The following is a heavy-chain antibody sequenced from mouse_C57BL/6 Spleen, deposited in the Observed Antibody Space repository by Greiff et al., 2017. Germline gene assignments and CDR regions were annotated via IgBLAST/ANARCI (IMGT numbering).Heavy chain of an antibody. D-gene: IGHD2-3*01. CDR1: GYTFTSYW. Sequence: VQLLQPGAELVKPGASVKLSCKASGYTFTSYWMHWVKQRPGQGLEWIGMIHPNSGGTNYNEKFKSKATLTVDKSSSTAYMQLSSLASEDSAVYSCARRYDGCYAMDYWGQGTSLTVSS. CDR2: IHPNSGGT. CDR3: ARRYDGCYAMDY. J-gene: IGHJ4*01. V-gene: IGHV1-64*01.